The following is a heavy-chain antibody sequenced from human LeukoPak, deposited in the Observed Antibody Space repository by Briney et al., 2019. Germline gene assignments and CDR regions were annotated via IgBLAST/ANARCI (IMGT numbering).Heavy chain of an antibody. V-gene: IGHV3-48*01. CDR3: ARGSTYYDSSGQVPFDY. J-gene: IGHJ4*02. D-gene: IGHD3-22*01. CDR1: GFTFSSYW. CDR2: ISSSSSTI. Sequence: GGSLRLSCAASGFTFSSYWMNWVRQAPGKGLEWVSYISSSSSTIYYADSVKGRFTISRDNAKNSLYLQMNSLRAEDTAVYYCARGSTYYDSSGQVPFDYWGQGTLVTVSS.